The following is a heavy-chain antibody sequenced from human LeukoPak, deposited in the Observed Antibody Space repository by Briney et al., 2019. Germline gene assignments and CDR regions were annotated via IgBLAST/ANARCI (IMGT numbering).Heavy chain of an antibody. CDR1: GFALKSYS. D-gene: IGHD2-8*02. V-gene: IGHV3-21*01. CDR2: ICSTSAYI. CDR3: ARVAVSGPTGWFDS. Sequence: GGSLRLSCAGSGFALKSYSLTWVRQAPGKGLEWVSSICSTSAYIHYADSVKGRFTISRDNVDNVVYLEMNSLGAEDTATYYCARVAVSGPTGWFDSWGQGTLVTVSS. J-gene: IGHJ5*01.